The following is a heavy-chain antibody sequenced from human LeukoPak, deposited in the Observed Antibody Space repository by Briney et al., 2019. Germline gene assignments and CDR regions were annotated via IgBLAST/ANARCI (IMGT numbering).Heavy chain of an antibody. Sequence: PSETLSLTCTVSGYSISSGYYWSWVRPSPGKGLQWIGTVYYSGATNYNPSLASRVTMSLDMSKSQFSLKLSSVTAADTTIYYCAVVTSHPRYFDHWGQGTLITVSS. CDR1: GYSISSGYY. V-gene: IGHV4-61*01. CDR3: AVVTSHPRYFDH. J-gene: IGHJ4*02. D-gene: IGHD2-21*02. CDR2: VYYSGAT.